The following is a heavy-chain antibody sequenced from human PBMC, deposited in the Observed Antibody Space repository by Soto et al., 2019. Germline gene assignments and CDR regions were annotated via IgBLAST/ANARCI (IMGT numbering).Heavy chain of an antibody. D-gene: IGHD1-1*01. CDR1: GGSTSSYY. J-gene: IGHJ6*02. V-gene: IGHV4-59*01. CDR2: IYYSGST. Sequence: PSETLSLTCTVSGGSTSSYYWSWIRQPPGKGLEWIGYIYYSGSTNYNPSLKSRVTISVDTSKNQFSLKLSSVTAADTAVYYCARVSTIYKRGGMDVWGQGTTVTVSS. CDR3: ARVSTIYKRGGMDV.